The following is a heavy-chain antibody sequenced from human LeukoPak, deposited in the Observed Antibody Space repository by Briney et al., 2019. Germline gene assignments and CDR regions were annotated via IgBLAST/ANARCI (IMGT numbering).Heavy chain of an antibody. V-gene: IGHV1-69*13. D-gene: IGHD6-6*01. Sequence: SVKVSFKASGGTFSSYAISWVRQAPGQGLEWMGGIIPIFGTANYAQKFQGRVTITADESTSTAYMELSSLRSEDTAVYYCAREPSSSRYFDYWGQGTLVTVSS. J-gene: IGHJ4*02. CDR2: IIPIFGTA. CDR1: GGTFSSYA. CDR3: AREPSSSRYFDY.